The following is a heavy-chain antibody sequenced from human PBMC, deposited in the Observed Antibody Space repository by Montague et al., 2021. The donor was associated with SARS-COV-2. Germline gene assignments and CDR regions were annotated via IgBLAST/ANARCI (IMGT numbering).Heavy chain of an antibody. Sequence: SETLSLTCTVSGASISSYYWSWIRQPAGKGLEWVGRIYTSGSTNYNPSLRSRVTMSVGTSKNQFSLKLSSVTAADTAVYYCAREAWFGDKTSASEYYGMDVWGQGTTVTVSS. CDR3: AREAWFGDKTSASEYYGMDV. CDR2: IYTSGST. J-gene: IGHJ6*02. V-gene: IGHV4-4*07. CDR1: GASISSYY. D-gene: IGHD3-10*01.